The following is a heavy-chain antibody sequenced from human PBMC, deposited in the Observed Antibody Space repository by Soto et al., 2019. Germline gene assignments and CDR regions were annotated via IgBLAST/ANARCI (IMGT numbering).Heavy chain of an antibody. CDR1: GFTFSSYS. Sequence: GGSLRLSCAASGFTFSSYSMNWVRQAPGKGLEWVSSISSSSSYIYYADSVKGRFTISRDNAKNSLYLQMNSLRAEDTAVYYCARDPPIYYYGSSGYYIRDAFDIWGQGTMVTVSS. CDR3: ARDPPIYYYGSSGYYIRDAFDI. D-gene: IGHD3-22*01. V-gene: IGHV3-21*01. J-gene: IGHJ3*02. CDR2: ISSSSSYI.